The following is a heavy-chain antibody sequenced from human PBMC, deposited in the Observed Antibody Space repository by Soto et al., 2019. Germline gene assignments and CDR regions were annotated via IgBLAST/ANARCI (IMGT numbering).Heavy chain of an antibody. V-gene: IGHV1-69*12. CDR2: IIPIFGTA. J-gene: IGHJ4*02. CDR3: ARDGYYYDSSGYYYYFDY. Sequence: QVQLVQSGAEVKKPASSVKDSCKASGGTFSSYAISWVRQAPGQGLEWMGGIIPIFGTANYAQKFQGRVTITADESTSTAYMELSSLRSEDTAVYYCARDGYYYDSSGYYYYFDYWGQGTLVTVSS. D-gene: IGHD3-22*01. CDR1: GGTFSSYA.